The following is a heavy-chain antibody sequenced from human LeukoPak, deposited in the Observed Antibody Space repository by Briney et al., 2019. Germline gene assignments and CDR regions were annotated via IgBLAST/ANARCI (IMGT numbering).Heavy chain of an antibody. D-gene: IGHD3-22*01. J-gene: IGHJ4*02. CDR2: IYRGGST. CDR1: GFTFSSYW. Sequence: PGGSLRLSCAASGFTFSSYWMHWVRQAPGKGLVWVSVIYRGGSTYYADSVKGRFTISRHNSKNTLYLQMNSLRAEDTAMYYCARESGLLGDYWGQGTLVTVSS. CDR3: ARESGLLGDY. V-gene: IGHV3-53*04.